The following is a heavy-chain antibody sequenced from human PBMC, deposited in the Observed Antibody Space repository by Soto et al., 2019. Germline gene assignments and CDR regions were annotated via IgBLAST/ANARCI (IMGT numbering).Heavy chain of an antibody. CDR1: GVSISSCC. Sequence: GVPLRLCSAASGVSISSCCRNWAHQDKGKGLEWVSVISGSGGSTYYADSVKGRFTISRDNSKNTLYLQMNSLRAEDTAVYYCAKFIIELVEELLWFGEFPNWFAPWGQGTLVTVSS. V-gene: IGHV3-23*01. CDR3: AKFIIELVEELLWFGEFPNWFAP. J-gene: IGHJ5*02. CDR2: ISGSGGST. D-gene: IGHD3-10*01.